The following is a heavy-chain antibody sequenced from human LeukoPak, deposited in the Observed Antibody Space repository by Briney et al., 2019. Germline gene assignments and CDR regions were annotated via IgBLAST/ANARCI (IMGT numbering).Heavy chain of an antibody. CDR1: GFTFSSYE. CDR3: ARANRGPSFGESPFDY. V-gene: IGHV3-48*03. CDR2: ISSSGSTI. J-gene: IGHJ4*02. D-gene: IGHD3-10*01. Sequence: TGGSLRLSCAASGFTFSSYEMKWVRQAPGKGLEWVSYISSSGSTIYYADSVKGRFTISRDNAKNSLYLQMNSLRAEDTAVYYCARANRGPSFGESPFDYWGQGTLVTVSS.